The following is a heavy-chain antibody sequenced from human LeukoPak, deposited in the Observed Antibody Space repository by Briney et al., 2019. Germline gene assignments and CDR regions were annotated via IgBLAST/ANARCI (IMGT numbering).Heavy chain of an antibody. J-gene: IGHJ4*02. CDR2: INHSGST. CDR1: GGSFSGYY. CDR3: ARSPDTVVTHFDY. Sequence: PSETLSLTCAVYGGSFSGYYWSWIRQPPGKGLEWIGEINHSGSTNYNPSLKSRVTISVDTSKNQFSLKLSSVTAADTAVYYCARSPDTVVTHFDYWGQGTLVTVSS. V-gene: IGHV4-34*01. D-gene: IGHD4-23*01.